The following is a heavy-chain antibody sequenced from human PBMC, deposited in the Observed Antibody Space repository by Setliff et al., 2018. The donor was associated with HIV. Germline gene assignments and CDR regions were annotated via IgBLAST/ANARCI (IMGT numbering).Heavy chain of an antibody. CDR2: ISAYNGIA. CDR3: ARDGGYYGSGSYYGWFDP. J-gene: IGHJ5*02. Sequence: ASVKVSCKASGYSFINYGISWVRQAPGQGLEWMGWISAYNGIANYAQKFQGRVTITADESTSTAYMELSSLRSEDTAVYYCARDGGYYGSGSYYGWFDPWGQGTLVTVSS. V-gene: IGHV1-18*01. CDR1: GYSFINYG. D-gene: IGHD3-10*01.